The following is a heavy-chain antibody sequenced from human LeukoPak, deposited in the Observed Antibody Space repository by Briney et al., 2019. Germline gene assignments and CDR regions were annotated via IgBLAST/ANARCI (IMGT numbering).Heavy chain of an antibody. J-gene: IGHJ4*02. CDR3: ARVDKVVVTANPGGSSSFDY. D-gene: IGHD2-21*02. CDR1: GYTFTSYA. V-gene: IGHV1-3*01. Sequence: ASVKVSCKASGYTFTSYAMHWVRQAPGQRLEWMGWINAGNGNTKYSQKSQGRVTITRDTSASTAYMELSSLRSEDTAVYYCARVDKVVVTANPGGSSSFDYWGQGTLVTVSS. CDR2: INAGNGNT.